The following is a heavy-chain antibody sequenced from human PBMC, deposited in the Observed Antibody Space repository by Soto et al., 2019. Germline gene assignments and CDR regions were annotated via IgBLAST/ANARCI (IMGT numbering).Heavy chain of an antibody. Sequence: PGGSLRLSCAASGFTFSSYAMSWVRQAPGKGLEWVSAISGSGGSTYYADSVKGRFTISRANSKNTLYLQMNSLRAEDTAVYYCAKDRVIAVAGTWDYWGQGTLVTVSS. V-gene: IGHV3-23*01. CDR1: GFTFSSYA. CDR3: AKDRVIAVAGTWDY. J-gene: IGHJ4*02. CDR2: ISGSGGST. D-gene: IGHD6-19*01.